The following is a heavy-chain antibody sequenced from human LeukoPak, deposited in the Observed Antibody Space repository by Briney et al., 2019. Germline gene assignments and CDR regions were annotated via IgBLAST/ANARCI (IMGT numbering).Heavy chain of an antibody. CDR3: ASHEDFWSGYRFDP. J-gene: IGHJ5*02. D-gene: IGHD3-3*01. V-gene: IGHV3-23*01. CDR2: VNDFGGDA. CDR1: GFTFRTYA. Sequence: GGSLGLSCSASGFTFRTYAMAWVRQAPGKGLEWVSSVNDFGGDAYYADSVRGRFTISRDNSKNTLYLQMNSLRAEDTAVYYCASHEDFWSGYRFDPWGQGTLVTVSS.